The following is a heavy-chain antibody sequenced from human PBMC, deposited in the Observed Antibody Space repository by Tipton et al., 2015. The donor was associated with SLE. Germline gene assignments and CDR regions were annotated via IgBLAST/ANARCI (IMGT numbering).Heavy chain of an antibody. J-gene: IGHJ3*02. CDR1: GFTFSSYW. CDR2: INSDGSST. CDR3: AGYSGSHTDAFDI. D-gene: IGHD1-26*01. Sequence: SLRLSCAASGFTFSSYWMHWVRQAPGKGLVWVSHINSDGSSTSYADSVKGRFTISRDNAENSLYLQMNSLRAEDTAVYYCAGYSGSHTDAFDIWGQGTMVTVSS. V-gene: IGHV3-74*01.